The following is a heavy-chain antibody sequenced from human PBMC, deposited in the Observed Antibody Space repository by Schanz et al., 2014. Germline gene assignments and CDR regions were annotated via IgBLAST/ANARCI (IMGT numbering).Heavy chain of an antibody. CDR1: GGTFRSYT. V-gene: IGHV1-69*08. Sequence: QVQLVQSGAEVKKPGSSVKVSCKASGGTFRSYTVSWVRQAPGQGLEWMGRITPTLGKVDYAQKFQGRLTITADKSTSTAYMELSSLRSEDTAMYYCARDYYDSSGYYYCDYWGQGTLVTVSS. CDR3: ARDYYDSSGYYYCDY. D-gene: IGHD3-22*01. J-gene: IGHJ4*02. CDR2: ITPTLGKV.